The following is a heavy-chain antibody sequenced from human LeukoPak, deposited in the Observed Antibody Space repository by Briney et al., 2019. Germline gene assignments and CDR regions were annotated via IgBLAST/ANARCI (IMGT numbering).Heavy chain of an antibody. Sequence: GQSLKIPCKGSGYPFSTYWIGWVRQMPGQGLEWMGIIYPGDSATRYSPSFEGQVTISADNSISTTYLTWTSLKASDTAMYYCARPVGTSSDNDNCLDYWGQGTLVIVSS. D-gene: IGHD1-1*01. J-gene: IGHJ4*02. CDR1: GYPFSTYW. CDR2: IYPGDSAT. CDR3: ARPVGTSSDNDNCLDY. V-gene: IGHV5-51*01.